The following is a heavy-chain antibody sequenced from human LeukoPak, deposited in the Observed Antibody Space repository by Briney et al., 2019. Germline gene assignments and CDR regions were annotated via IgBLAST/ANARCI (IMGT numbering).Heavy chain of an antibody. D-gene: IGHD6-13*01. CDR2: IYYSGST. CDR3: AGGTSSWYSDY. J-gene: IGHJ4*02. Sequence: IGYIYYSGSTNYNPSLKSRVTISVDTSKNQFSLKLSSVTAADTAVYYCAGGTSSWYSDYWGQGTLVTVSS. V-gene: IGHV4-59*09.